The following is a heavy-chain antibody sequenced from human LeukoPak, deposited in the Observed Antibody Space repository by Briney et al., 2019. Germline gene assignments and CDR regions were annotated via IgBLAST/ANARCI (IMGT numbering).Heavy chain of an antibody. CDR2: IYYSGST. V-gene: IGHV4-59*01. Sequence: SETLSLTCTVSGGSISSYHWSWIRQPPGKGLEWIGYIYYSGSTNYNPSLKSRVTISVDTSKNQFSLKLSSVTAADTAVYYCAREGDYDILTGYPGGWFDPWGQGTLVTVSS. CDR3: AREGDYDILTGYPGGWFDP. J-gene: IGHJ5*02. D-gene: IGHD3-9*01. CDR1: GGSISSYH.